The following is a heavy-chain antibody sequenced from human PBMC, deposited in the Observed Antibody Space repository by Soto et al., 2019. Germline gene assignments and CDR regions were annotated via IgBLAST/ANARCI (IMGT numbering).Heavy chain of an antibody. D-gene: IGHD2-15*01. Sequence: SETLSLTCTVSGGSISSGGYYWNWIRQHPGKGLEWIGYFYYSGSTYYNPSLKSRVTISVDTSKNQFSLRLNSVTPADTAVYYCARLDCSGGECYSWQGYFDYWGRGSLVTVSS. V-gene: IGHV4-31*03. CDR3: ARLDCSGGECYSWQGYFDY. J-gene: IGHJ4*02. CDR2: FYYSGST. CDR1: GGSISSGGYY.